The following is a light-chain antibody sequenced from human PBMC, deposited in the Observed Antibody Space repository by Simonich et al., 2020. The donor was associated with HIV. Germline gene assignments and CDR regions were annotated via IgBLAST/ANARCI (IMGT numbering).Light chain of an antibody. Sequence: QSALTQPVSVSGSPGQSITISCTGTSSDVGSYNLVSWYQQNPGKAPKLMIYEGSKRPSGFSNRFSGSKSGNTASLTISGLQAEDEANYYCSSYTTSSTWVFGGGTTLTVL. CDR1: SSDVGSYNL. V-gene: IGLV2-14*02. CDR3: SSYTTSSTWV. J-gene: IGLJ3*02. CDR2: EGS.